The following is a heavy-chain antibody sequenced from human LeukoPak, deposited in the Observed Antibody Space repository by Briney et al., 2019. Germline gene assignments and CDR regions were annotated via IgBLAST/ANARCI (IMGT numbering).Heavy chain of an antibody. V-gene: IGHV4-30-2*01. D-gene: IGHD6-6*01. J-gene: IGHJ3*02. CDR2: VYHSGST. CDR1: GGSISSGSYY. CDR3: SGPSIQAFDI. Sequence: SETLSLTCTVSGGSISSGSYYWSWIRQPPGKGLEWIGYVYHSGSTYYNPSLKSRVTISVDRSKFQFSLKLTSVTAADTAVYYCSGPSIQAFDIWGQGTMVTVSS.